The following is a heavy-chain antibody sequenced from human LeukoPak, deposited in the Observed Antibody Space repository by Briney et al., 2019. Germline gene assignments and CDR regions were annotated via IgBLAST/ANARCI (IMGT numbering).Heavy chain of an antibody. J-gene: IGHJ4*02. CDR3: ARVVGATYFDY. CDR1: GFTLSGSA. D-gene: IGHD1-26*01. CDR2: IYSGGST. Sequence: GGSLRLSCAASGFTLSGSAMHWVRQASGKGLEWVSVIYSGGSTYYADSVKGRFTISRDNSKNTLYLQMNSLRAEDTAVYYCARVVGATYFDYWGQGTLVTVSS. V-gene: IGHV3-66*01.